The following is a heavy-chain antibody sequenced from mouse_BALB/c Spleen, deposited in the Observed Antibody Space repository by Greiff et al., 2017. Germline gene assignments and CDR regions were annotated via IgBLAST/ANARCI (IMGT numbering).Heavy chain of an antibody. CDR1: GYSFTGYY. Sequence: VQLQQSGPELVKPGASVKISCKASGYSFTGYYMHWVKQSHVKSLEWIGRINPYNGATSYNQNFKDKASLTVDKSSSTAYMELHSLTSEDSAVYYCARPTGTDAMDYWGQGTSVTVSS. CDR3: ARPTGTDAMDY. J-gene: IGHJ4*01. CDR2: INPYNGAT. D-gene: IGHD4-1*02. V-gene: IGHV1-31*01.